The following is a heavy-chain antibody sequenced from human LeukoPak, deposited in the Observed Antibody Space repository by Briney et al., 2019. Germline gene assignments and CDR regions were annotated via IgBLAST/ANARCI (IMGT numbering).Heavy chain of an antibody. CDR1: GGSISSGGYS. D-gene: IGHD3-10*01. Sequence: PSETPSLTCAVSGGSISSGGYSWSWIRQPPGKGLEWIGYIYHSGSTCYNPSLKSRVTISVDRSKNQFSLKLSSVTAADTAVYYCARGGRSGYYFDYWGQGTLVTVSS. CDR3: ARGGRSGYYFDY. CDR2: IYHSGST. V-gene: IGHV4-30-2*01. J-gene: IGHJ4*02.